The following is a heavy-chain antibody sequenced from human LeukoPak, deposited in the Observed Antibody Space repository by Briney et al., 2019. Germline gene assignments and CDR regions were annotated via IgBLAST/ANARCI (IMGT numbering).Heavy chain of an antibody. CDR2: IYNSGST. Sequence: NSSETLSLTCTVSGGSISSGTYYWTWIRQHPGKGLEWIGYIYNSGSTYYNRSLKSRVIISIDTSKNQFSLKLSSVTAADTAVYYCARYTYYYGSGSFGYWGQGTLVTVSS. CDR3: ARYTYYYGSGSFGY. V-gene: IGHV4-31*03. D-gene: IGHD3-10*01. J-gene: IGHJ4*02. CDR1: GGSISSGTYY.